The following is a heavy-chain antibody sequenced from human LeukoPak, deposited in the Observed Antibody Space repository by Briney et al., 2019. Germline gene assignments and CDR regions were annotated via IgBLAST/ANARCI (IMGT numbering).Heavy chain of an antibody. J-gene: IGHJ4*02. Sequence: GRSLRLSCAASGFTFSSYAMHWVRQAPGKGLEWVAVISYDGSNKYYADSVKGRFTISRDNSKNTLYLQMNSLRAEDTAVYYCARDLSSTSSWATVPDYWGQGTLVTVSS. CDR2: ISYDGSNK. V-gene: IGHV3-30-3*01. CDR3: ARDLSSTSSWATVPDY. D-gene: IGHD2-2*01. CDR1: GFTFSSYA.